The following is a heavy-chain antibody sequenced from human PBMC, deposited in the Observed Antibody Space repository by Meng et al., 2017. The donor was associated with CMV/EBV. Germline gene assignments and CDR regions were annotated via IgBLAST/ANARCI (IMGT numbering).Heavy chain of an antibody. CDR2: ISYDGSNK. D-gene: IGHD3-3*01. V-gene: IGHV3-30-3*01. J-gene: IGHJ6*02. CDR1: GFTFSSYA. CDR3: ASAAYYDFWSGYYLGQHINYGMDV. Sequence: GESLKISCAASGFTFSSYAMHWVRQAPGKGLEWVAVISYDGSNKYYADSVKGRFTISRDNSKNTLYLQMNSLRAEDTAVYYCASAAYYDFWSGYYLGQHINYGMDVWGQGTTVTVSS.